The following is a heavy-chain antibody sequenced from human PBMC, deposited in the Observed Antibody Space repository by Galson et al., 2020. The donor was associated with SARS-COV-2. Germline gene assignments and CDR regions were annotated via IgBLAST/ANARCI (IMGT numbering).Heavy chain of an antibody. Sequence: SETLSLTCTVSGGSISSSSYYWGWIRQPPGKGLEWIGSIYYSGSTYYNPSLKSRVTISVDTSKNQFSLKLSSVTAADTAVYYCARHTIESSYYGSGSPPDYWGQGTLVTVSS. J-gene: IGHJ4*02. V-gene: IGHV4-39*01. CDR1: GGSISSSSYY. CDR3: ARHTIESSYYGSGSPPDY. D-gene: IGHD3-10*01. CDR2: IYYSGST.